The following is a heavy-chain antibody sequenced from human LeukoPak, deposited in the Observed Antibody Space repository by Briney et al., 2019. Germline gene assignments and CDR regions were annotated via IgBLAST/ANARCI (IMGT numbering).Heavy chain of an antibody. D-gene: IGHD7-27*01. J-gene: IGHJ5*02. Sequence: KPSETVSLTCTVSGGSISSYYWSWIRQPPGKGLEWIGYIYYSGSTNYNPSLKSRATISVDTSKAHFSLKLSSATATDTAAYYCARHDPGWFDTWGQGTLVTVSS. CDR1: GGSISSYY. CDR3: ARHDPGWFDT. V-gene: IGHV4-59*08. CDR2: IYYSGST.